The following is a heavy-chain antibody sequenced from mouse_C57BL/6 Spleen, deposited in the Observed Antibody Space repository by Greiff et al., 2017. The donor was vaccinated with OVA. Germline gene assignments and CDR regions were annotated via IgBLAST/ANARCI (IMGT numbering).Heavy chain of an antibody. CDR1: GYSFTGYY. J-gene: IGHJ1*03. V-gene: IGHV1-42*01. D-gene: IGHD5-1*01. CDR2: INPSTGGT. Sequence: EVQLQESGPELVKPGASVKISCKASGYSFTGYYMNWVKQSPEKSLEWIGEINPSTGGTTYNQKFKAKATLTVDKYSSTAYMQLKSLTSEDSAVYYCARGSLGSTNWYFDVWGTGTTVTVSS. CDR3: ARGSLGSTNWYFDV.